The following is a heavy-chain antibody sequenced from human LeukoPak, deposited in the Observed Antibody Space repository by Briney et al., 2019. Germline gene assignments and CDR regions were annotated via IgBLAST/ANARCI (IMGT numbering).Heavy chain of an antibody. D-gene: IGHD6-13*01. CDR2: IIPIFGTA. V-gene: IGHV1-69*13. Sequence: GASVKVSCKASGYTFTGYYMHWVRQAPGQGLEWMGGIIPIFGTANYAQKFQGRVTITADESTSTAHMELSSLRSEDTAVYYCARGRLPNTGIAAAGTGGSTPYYFDYWGQGTLVTVSS. CDR1: GYTFTGYY. CDR3: ARGRLPNTGIAAAGTGGSTPYYFDY. J-gene: IGHJ4*02.